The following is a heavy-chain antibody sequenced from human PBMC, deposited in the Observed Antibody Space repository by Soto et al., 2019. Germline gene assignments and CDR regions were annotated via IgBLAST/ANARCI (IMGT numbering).Heavy chain of an antibody. CDR2: ISGSGGST. CDR1: GFTFSSYA. CDR3: AKDKGIEVAGKGKYYFDY. D-gene: IGHD6-19*01. J-gene: IGHJ4*02. Sequence: EVQLLESGGGLVQPGGSLRLSCAASGFTFSSYAMSWVRQAPGKGLEWVSAISGSGGSTYYADSVKGRFTISRDSSKNTLYLQMNSLRAEDADVYYCAKDKGIEVAGKGKYYFDYWGQGTLVTVSS. V-gene: IGHV3-23*01.